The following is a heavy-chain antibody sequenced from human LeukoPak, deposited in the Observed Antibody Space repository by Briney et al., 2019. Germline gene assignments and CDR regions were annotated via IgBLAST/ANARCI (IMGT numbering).Heavy chain of an antibody. CDR1: GGSISGYY. CDR3: ARDDFGDYAFDY. CDR2: IYYSGST. Sequence: SETLSLTCTVSGGSISGYYWSWIRLPPGKGLEWIGYIYYSGSTNYNPSLKSRVTISVDTSKNQFSLKLGSVTAADTAVYYCARDDFGDYAFDYWGQGTLVTVSS. J-gene: IGHJ4*02. D-gene: IGHD4-17*01. V-gene: IGHV4-59*01.